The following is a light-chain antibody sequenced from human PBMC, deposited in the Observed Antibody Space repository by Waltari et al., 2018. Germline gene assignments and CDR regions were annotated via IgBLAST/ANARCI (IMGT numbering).Light chain of an antibody. J-gene: IGKJ1*01. V-gene: IGKV3-20*01. CDR3: QHYVRLPAT. CDR2: AAS. CDR1: QSIGRS. Sequence: EMVLTQSPGTLSLSPGERVTLSCRASQSIGRSLAWYQQKPGQAPRLLIYAASSRATGIPDRFSGSGSGTDFSLTISRLEPEDFAVYYCQHYVRLPATFGQGTKVEIK.